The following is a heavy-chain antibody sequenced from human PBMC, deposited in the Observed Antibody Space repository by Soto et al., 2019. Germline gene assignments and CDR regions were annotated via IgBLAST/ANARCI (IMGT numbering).Heavy chain of an antibody. Sequence: EVQLLESGGGLVQPGGSLRLSCAASGFTFSSYAMSWVRQAPGKGLAWVSAISGSGGSTYYADSVKGRFTISRDNSKNTLYLQMNSLRAEDTAVYYCAKVGIGVDWLTRFDPWGQGTLVTVSS. CDR2: ISGSGGST. CDR1: GFTFSSYA. D-gene: IGHD3-9*01. V-gene: IGHV3-23*01. J-gene: IGHJ5*02. CDR3: AKVGIGVDWLTRFDP.